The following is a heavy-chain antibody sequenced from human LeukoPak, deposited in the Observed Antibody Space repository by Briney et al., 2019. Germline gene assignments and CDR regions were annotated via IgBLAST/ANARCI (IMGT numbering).Heavy chain of an antibody. Sequence: GGSLRLSCAASGFSVSSNYMSWVRQAPGKGLEWVSVIYSGGNTYYADSVKGRFTISRDNSKNTLYLQMNSLRAEDTAVYYCARDFDQGSYYFDYWGQGTLVTVSS. V-gene: IGHV3-53*01. CDR1: GFSVSSNY. J-gene: IGHJ4*02. CDR3: ARDFDQGSYYFDY. D-gene: IGHD3-9*01. CDR2: IYSGGNT.